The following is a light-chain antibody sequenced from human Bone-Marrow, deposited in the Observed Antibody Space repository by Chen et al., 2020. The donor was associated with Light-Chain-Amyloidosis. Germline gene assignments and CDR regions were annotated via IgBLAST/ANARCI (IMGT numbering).Light chain of an antibody. J-gene: IGLJ2*01. Sequence: QSALTQPASVSGSPGQSITISCTGTSSDVGRHDLVSWYQQHPGKAPQLVIYEVNKRPSGASDRFSGSKSGNTASLTISGLQAEDEADYYCSSYTSIGKVVFGGGTTVTVL. CDR3: SSYTSIGKVV. V-gene: IGLV2-14*02. CDR2: EVN. CDR1: SSDVGRHDL.